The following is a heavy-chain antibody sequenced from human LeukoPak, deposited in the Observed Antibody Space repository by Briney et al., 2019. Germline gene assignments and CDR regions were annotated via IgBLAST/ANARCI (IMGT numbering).Heavy chain of an antibody. D-gene: IGHD6-13*01. Sequence: GGSLRLSCAASGFTFDDYTMHWVRQAPGKGLEWVSLISWDGGSTYYADSVKGRFTISRDNSKNSLYLQMNSLRTEDTALYYCAKDGYSSSWGADYFDYWGQGTLVTVSS. CDR2: ISWDGGST. V-gene: IGHV3-43*01. J-gene: IGHJ4*02. CDR3: AKDGYSSSWGADYFDY. CDR1: GFTFDDYT.